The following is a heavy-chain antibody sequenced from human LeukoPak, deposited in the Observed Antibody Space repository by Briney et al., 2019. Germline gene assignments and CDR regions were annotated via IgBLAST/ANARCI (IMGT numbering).Heavy chain of an antibody. D-gene: IGHD3-10*01. CDR3: ARDSSPASYYYGSGSYYIPTLDY. V-gene: IGHV1-3*01. J-gene: IGHJ4*02. Sequence: GASVKVSCKASGYTFTTYTMHWVRQAPGQRLEWMGCINAGNGNTIYSQKFQGRVTITRDTSASTAYMELRSLRSDDTAVYYCARDSSPASYYYGSGSYYIPTLDYWGQGTLVTVSS. CDR2: INAGNGNT. CDR1: GYTFTTYT.